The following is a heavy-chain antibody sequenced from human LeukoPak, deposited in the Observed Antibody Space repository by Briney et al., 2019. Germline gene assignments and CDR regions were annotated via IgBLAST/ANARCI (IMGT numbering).Heavy chain of an antibody. V-gene: IGHV1-24*01. Sequence: ALVKVSCKVSGYTLTELSMHWVRQAPGKGLEWMGGFDPEDGETIYAQKFQGRVTMTEDTSTDTAYMELSSLRSEDTAVYYCACLGTTGTTDAFDIWGQGTMVTVSS. D-gene: IGHD1-1*01. CDR1: GYTLTELS. CDR2: FDPEDGET. J-gene: IGHJ3*02. CDR3: ACLGTTGTTDAFDI.